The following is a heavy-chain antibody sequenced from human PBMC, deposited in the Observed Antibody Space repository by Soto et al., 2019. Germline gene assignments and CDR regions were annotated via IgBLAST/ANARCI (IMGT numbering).Heavy chain of an antibody. CDR2: IYYSGST. J-gene: IGHJ3*02. D-gene: IGHD3-22*01. CDR3: ARDQGYYYDSSGPRGGFDI. Sequence: KPSETLSVTGTVSAGSISSGGYYWSWIRQHPGKALEWIGYIYYSGSTYYNPSLKSRVTISVDTSKNQFSLKLSSVTAADTAVYYCARDQGYYYDSSGPRGGFDIWGQGTMVSVSS. V-gene: IGHV4-31*03. CDR1: AGSISSGGYY.